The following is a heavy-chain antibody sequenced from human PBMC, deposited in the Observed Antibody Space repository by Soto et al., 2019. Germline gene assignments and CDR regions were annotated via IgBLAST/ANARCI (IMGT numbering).Heavy chain of an antibody. V-gene: IGHV3-30-3*01. Sequence: GGSLRLSCAASGFTFSSYAMHWVRQAPGKGLEWVAVISSDGSNKYYADSVKGRFTISRDNSKNTLYLQMNSLRAEDTAVYYCASVITMVRAYGMDVWGQGTTVTVSS. J-gene: IGHJ6*02. CDR3: ASVITMVRAYGMDV. CDR1: GFTFSSYA. CDR2: ISSDGSNK. D-gene: IGHD3-10*01.